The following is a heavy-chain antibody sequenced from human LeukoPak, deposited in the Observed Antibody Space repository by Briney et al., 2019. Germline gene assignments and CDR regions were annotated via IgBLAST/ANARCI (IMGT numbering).Heavy chain of an antibody. CDR1: GFTFSSHW. Sequence: GGSLRLSCAASGFTFSSHWMSWVRQAPGKGLEWVANIKQDGSEKYYVDSVKGRFTISRDNAKNSLYLQMNSLRAEDTAVYYCARLYYYDSSGYYPPPAAFDIWGQGTMVTVSS. D-gene: IGHD3-22*01. J-gene: IGHJ3*02. V-gene: IGHV3-7*01. CDR3: ARLYYYDSSGYYPPPAAFDI. CDR2: IKQDGSEK.